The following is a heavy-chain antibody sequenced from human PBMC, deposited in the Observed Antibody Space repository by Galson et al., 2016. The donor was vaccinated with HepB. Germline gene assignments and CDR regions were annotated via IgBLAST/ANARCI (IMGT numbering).Heavy chain of an antibody. J-gene: IGHJ4*02. CDR2: INSDGSTT. CDR3: ASVVIKPRGDY. CDR1: GFTFSSHW. D-gene: IGHD3-3*01. V-gene: IGHV3-74*01. Sequence: SLRLSCAASGFTFSSHWMHWVRQAPGKGLVWVSRINSDGSTTSYADFVKGRFTISRDNAKNTLYLQMNSLRGEDTALYYCASVVIKPRGDYWGQGTVVTVSS.